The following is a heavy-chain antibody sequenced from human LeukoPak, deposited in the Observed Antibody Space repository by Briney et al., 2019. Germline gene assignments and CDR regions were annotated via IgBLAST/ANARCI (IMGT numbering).Heavy chain of an antibody. D-gene: IGHD2-15*01. V-gene: IGHV3-7*01. J-gene: IGHJ4*02. CDR1: GFPFPNYW. CDR2: IRSDGSEK. CDR3: ARVGGSWELIL. Sequence: GGPLTLSCAPSGFPFPNYWMSWVREAPGKGLEWVANIRSDGSEKFYVDSVKGRFTISRDSDKSSLYLQMNSLSGEGTAVYFRARVGGSWELILWGQGTLVTVS.